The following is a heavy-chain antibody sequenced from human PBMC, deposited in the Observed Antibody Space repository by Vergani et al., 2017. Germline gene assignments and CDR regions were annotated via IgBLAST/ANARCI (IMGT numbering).Heavy chain of an antibody. D-gene: IGHD5-12*01. V-gene: IGHV3-33*01. CDR3: ARGWRLLYQRFDR. Sequence: QVQLVGSGGGVVQPGRSLRLSCAASGFTFNQYGLHWVRQAPGKGLEWVAVKWYDGNNKQYADAVKGPVTSSRDNSKRTMYLQMNSLRDEDTGVYFCARGWRLLYQRFDRWREPSQVTVSS. CDR2: KWYDGNNK. CDR1: GFTFNQYG. J-gene: IGHJ5*02.